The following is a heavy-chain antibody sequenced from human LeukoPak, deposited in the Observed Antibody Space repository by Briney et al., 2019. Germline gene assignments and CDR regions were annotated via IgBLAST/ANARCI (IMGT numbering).Heavy chain of an antibody. V-gene: IGHV4-59*01. CDR1: GGSISSYY. Sequence: ETPSLTCTVSGGSISSYYWSWIRQPPGKGLEWIGYIYYSGSTNYNPSLKSRVTISVDTSKNQFSLKLSSVTAADTAVYYCARVGYSSAMGEYFDYWGQGTLVTVSS. CDR2: IYYSGST. J-gene: IGHJ4*02. CDR3: ARVGYSSAMGEYFDY. D-gene: IGHD6-19*01.